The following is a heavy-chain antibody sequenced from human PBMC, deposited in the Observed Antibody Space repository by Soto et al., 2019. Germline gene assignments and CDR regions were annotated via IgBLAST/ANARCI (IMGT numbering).Heavy chain of an antibody. V-gene: IGHV4-59*01. CDR2: IYYSGST. J-gene: IGHJ4*02. Sequence: PSETLSLTCTVSGGSISSYYWSWIRQPPGKGLEWIGYIYYSGSTNYNPSLKSRVTISVDTSKNQFSLKLSSVTAADTAVYYCARGGLWSGYPTTFDYWGQGTLVTVSS. D-gene: IGHD3-3*01. CDR1: GGSISSYY. CDR3: ARGGLWSGYPTTFDY.